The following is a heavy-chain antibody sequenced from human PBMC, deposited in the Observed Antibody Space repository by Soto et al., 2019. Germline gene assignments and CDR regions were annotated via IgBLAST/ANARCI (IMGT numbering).Heavy chain of an antibody. CDR1: GGTFSSYA. CDR3: ARDSSGRGWFDP. CDR2: IIPIFGTA. D-gene: IGHD6-19*01. Sequence: SVKVSCKASGGTFSSYAISWVRQAPGQGLEWMGGIIPIFGTANYAQKFQGRVTITADESTSTAYMELSSLRSEDTAVYYCARDSSGRGWFDPWGQRTLVTVSS. V-gene: IGHV1-69*13. J-gene: IGHJ5*02.